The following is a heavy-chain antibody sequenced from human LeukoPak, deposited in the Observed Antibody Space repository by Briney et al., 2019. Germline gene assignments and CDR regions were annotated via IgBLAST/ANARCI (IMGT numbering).Heavy chain of an antibody. J-gene: IGHJ3*02. D-gene: IGHD3-16*01. CDR3: ARDRKAMGDDAFDI. V-gene: IGHV4-59*01. CDR2: IYYSGST. Sequence: SETLSLTCTVSGGSISSYCWSWIRQPPGKGLEWIGYIYYSGSTNYNPSLKSRVTISVDTSKNQFSLKLSSVTAADTAVYYCARDRKAMGDDAFDIWGQGTMVTVSS. CDR1: GGSISSYC.